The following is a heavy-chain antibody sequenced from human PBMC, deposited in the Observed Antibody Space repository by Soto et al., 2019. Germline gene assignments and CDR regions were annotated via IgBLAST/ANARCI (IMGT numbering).Heavy chain of an antibody. CDR3: AKDRRIAVATYYFDY. D-gene: IGHD6-19*01. CDR2: ISWNSGSI. V-gene: IGHV3-9*01. J-gene: IGHJ4*02. Sequence: GGSLRLSCAASGLTFSRHAMSWVRQAPGKGLEWVSGISWNSGSIGYADSVKGRFTISRDNAKNSLYLQMNSLRAEDTALYYCAKDRRIAVATYYFDYWGQGTLVTVSS. CDR1: GLTFSRHA.